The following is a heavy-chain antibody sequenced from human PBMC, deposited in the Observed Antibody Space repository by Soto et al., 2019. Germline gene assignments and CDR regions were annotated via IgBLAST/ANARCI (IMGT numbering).Heavy chain of an antibody. CDR1: GFTFDDYA. Sequence: EVQLVESGGGLVQPGRSLRLACAASGFTFDDYAMHWVRQGPGKGLEWDSGVSWNTGRIDYADSVKGRCTTSRDNAKNSLYLQMNNLRGEDTDLYYCAKDIREYGSGWASCDIWGQGTLVSVSS. V-gene: IGHV3-9*01. CDR3: AKDIREYGSGWASCDI. CDR2: VSWNTGRI. D-gene: IGHD6-19*01. J-gene: IGHJ4*02.